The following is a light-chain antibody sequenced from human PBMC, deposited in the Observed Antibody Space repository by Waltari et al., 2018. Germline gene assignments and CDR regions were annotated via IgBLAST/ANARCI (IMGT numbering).Light chain of an antibody. CDR1: RPNIGTNS. J-gene: IGLJ3*02. CDR2: AEN. Sequence: QSVLTQSPSASGTPGQRVTISCSGSRPNIGTNSVYWYQQFPGSAPRLLVYAENQRPSGVPDRFSGPKSGTSASLAISGLQSEDEADYYCASWDDSLNGMVLGGGTKLTVL. V-gene: IGLV1-44*01. CDR3: ASWDDSLNGMV.